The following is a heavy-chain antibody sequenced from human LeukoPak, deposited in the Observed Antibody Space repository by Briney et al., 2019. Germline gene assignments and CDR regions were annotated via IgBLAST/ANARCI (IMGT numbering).Heavy chain of an antibody. Sequence: HPGGSLRLSCAASGFTFSDYYMSWIRQAPGKGLERVSAISGSGGSTYYADSVKGRFTISRDNSKNTLYLQMNSLRAEDTAVYYCAKGDSGSYLNYFDYWGQGTLVTVSS. V-gene: IGHV3-23*01. J-gene: IGHJ4*02. CDR2: ISGSGGST. D-gene: IGHD1-26*01. CDR3: AKGDSGSYLNYFDY. CDR1: GFTFSDYY.